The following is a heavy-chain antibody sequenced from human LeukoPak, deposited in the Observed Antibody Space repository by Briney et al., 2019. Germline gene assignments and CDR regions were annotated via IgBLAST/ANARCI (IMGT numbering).Heavy chain of an antibody. D-gene: IGHD1-1*01. Sequence: PGGSLRLSCAASGFTFISYSMNWVRQAPGKGLEWVSSISSSSSYIYYADSVKGRFTISRDNAKNSLYLQMNSLRAEDTAVYYCARERKYDSNFDYWGQGTLVTVSS. CDR1: GFTFISYS. J-gene: IGHJ4*02. CDR2: ISSSSSYI. V-gene: IGHV3-21*01. CDR3: ARERKYDSNFDY.